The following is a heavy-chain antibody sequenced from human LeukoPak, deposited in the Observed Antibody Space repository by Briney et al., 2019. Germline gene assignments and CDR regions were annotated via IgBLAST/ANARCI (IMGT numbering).Heavy chain of an antibody. CDR1: GGSINIISDY. CDR3: ARDYGSGYDSLFHFDY. V-gene: IGHV4-39*02. J-gene: IGHJ4*02. D-gene: IGHD5-12*01. CDR2: IYYSGST. Sequence: SETLSLTCTVSGGSINIISDYWGWIRQPPGKGLEWIGSIYYSGSTYYNPSLKSRVTISVDTSKNQFSLKLSSVTAADTAVYYCARDYGSGYDSLFHFDYWGQGTLVTVSS.